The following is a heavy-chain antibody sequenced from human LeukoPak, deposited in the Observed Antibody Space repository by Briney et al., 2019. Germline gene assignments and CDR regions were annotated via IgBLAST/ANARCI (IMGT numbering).Heavy chain of an antibody. CDR1: GYTFTGYY. CDR3: ATTREPGYSSGWFDY. CDR2: INPNSGGT. D-gene: IGHD6-19*01. Sequence: GASVKVSCKASGYTFTGYYMHWVRQAPGQGLEWMGWINPNSGGTNYAQKFQGRVTMTRDTSISTAYMELSRLRSDDTAVYYCATTREPGYSSGWFDYWGQGTLVTVSS. V-gene: IGHV1-2*02. J-gene: IGHJ4*02.